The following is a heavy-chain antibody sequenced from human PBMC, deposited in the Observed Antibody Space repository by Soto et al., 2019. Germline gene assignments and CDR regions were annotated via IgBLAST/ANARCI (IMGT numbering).Heavy chain of an antibody. V-gene: IGHV1-69*01. CDR2: IIPIFGTA. CDR1: GGTFSSYA. J-gene: IGHJ6*02. Sequence: QVQLVQSGAEVKKPGSSVKVSCKASGGTFSSYAITWVRQAPGQGLAWMGRIIPIFGTANYNQKFQGRVTITADESTSTAYMELSSLRSEDTAVYYCARNEYSTTFYYYGMDVWGQGTTVTVSS. D-gene: IGHD6-6*01. CDR3: ARNEYSTTFYYYGMDV.